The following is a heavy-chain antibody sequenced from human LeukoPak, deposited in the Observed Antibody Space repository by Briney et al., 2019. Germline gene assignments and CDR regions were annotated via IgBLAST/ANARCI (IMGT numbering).Heavy chain of an antibody. CDR2: FYSSGST. CDR1: GFTVSSNY. CDR3: ARLEKKSYYYMDV. J-gene: IGHJ6*03. Sequence: GGSLRLSCAVSGFTVSSNYMGWVRQAPGKGLEWVSVFYSSGSTYYADSVKGRFTISRDNSENTLFLQMNTLRAEDTAVYYRARLEKKSYYYMDVWGKGTTVTVSS. V-gene: IGHV3-53*01. D-gene: IGHD1-1*01.